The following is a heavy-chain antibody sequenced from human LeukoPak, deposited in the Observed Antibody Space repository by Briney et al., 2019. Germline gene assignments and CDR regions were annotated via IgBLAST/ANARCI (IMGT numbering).Heavy chain of an antibody. CDR1: GGSISSGGYY. J-gene: IGHJ6*03. CDR3: ARGRAIEVDLGYYMDV. V-gene: IGHV4-31*01. D-gene: IGHD3-22*01. CDR2: IYYTGST. Sequence: SETLSLTCTVSGGSISSGGYYWSWIRQHPGKGLEWIGYIYYTGSTYYNPSLKSQLTISVDTSKNQFSLRLGSVTAADTAVYYCARGRAIEVDLGYYMDVWGKGTTVTVSS.